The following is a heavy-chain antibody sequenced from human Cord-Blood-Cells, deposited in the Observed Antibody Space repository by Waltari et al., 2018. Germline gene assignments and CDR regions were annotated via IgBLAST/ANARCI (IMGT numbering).Heavy chain of an antibody. V-gene: IGHV4-39*01. CDR1: GGSLSSSSYY. CDR2: IYYSGST. CDR3: ARRGDGSGSYYAFDI. D-gene: IGHD3-10*01. Sequence: QLQLQESGPGLVKPSETLSLTCTVSGGSLSSSSYYWGWIRHPPGKGLAWIGSIYYSGSTYYNPSLKSRVTISVDTSKNQFSLKLSSVTAADTAVYYCARRGDGSGSYYAFDIWGQGTMVTVSS. J-gene: IGHJ3*02.